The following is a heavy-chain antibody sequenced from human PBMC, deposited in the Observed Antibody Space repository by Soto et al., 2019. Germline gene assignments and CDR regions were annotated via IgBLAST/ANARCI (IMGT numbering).Heavy chain of an antibody. J-gene: IGHJ5*02. Sequence: QVQLQESGPGLVKPSGTLSLTCAFSNGSLTNDNWWRWVRQSPGKGLEWSDDIYHTGSTKYNKSLKSRVIISIDKAKNNFSLRLSSVTAADTAVYYCARIGGALPKIAGWFVPLCQGTLVTVSS. CDR3: ARIGGALPKIAGWFVP. D-gene: IGHD2-21*01. CDR2: IYHTGST. V-gene: IGHV4-4*02. CDR1: NGSLTNDNW.